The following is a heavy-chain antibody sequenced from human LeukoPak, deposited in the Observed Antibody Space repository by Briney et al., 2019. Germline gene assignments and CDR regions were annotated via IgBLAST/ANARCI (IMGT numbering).Heavy chain of an antibody. CDR1: GGSFSGYY. D-gene: IGHD2-15*01. V-gene: IGHV4-34*01. J-gene: IGHJ6*02. CDR2: INHSGST. Sequence: SETLSLTCAVYGGSFSGYYWSWIRQPPGKGLEWIGEINHSGSTNYNPSLKSRVTISVDTSKNQFSLKLSSVTAADTAVYYCARVRTRYCSGGSCYCNYYYYYGMDVWGQGTTVTVSS. CDR3: ARVRTRYCSGGSCYCNYYYYYGMDV.